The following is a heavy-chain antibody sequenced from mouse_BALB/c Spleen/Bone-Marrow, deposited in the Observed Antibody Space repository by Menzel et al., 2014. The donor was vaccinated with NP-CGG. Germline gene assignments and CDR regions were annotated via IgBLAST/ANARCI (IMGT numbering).Heavy chain of an antibody. D-gene: IGHD2-14*01. Sequence: VQLQQSGPELVKPGAPVRISCKASGYTFTSYYIHWVKQRPGQGLEWIGWIYPGNVNTKYNEKFKGKATLTADKSSSTAYMQLSSLTSEDSAVYFCARDYRYDAWFAYWGQGTLVTVSA. V-gene: IGHV1S56*01. CDR3: ARDYRYDAWFAY. CDR2: IYPGNVNT. J-gene: IGHJ3*01. CDR1: GYTFTSYY.